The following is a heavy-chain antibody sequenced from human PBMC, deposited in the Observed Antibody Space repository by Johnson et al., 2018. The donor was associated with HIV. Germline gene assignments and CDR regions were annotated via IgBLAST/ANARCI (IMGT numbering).Heavy chain of an antibody. CDR3: TRVLRCLEGTYGVDGFDI. D-gene: IGHD3-3*01. Sequence: VQLVESGGVVVQPGGSLRLSCAASGFTFHDYGMSWVRQTPGKGLEWVSGINWNGGGTAYADSVKGRFTNSRDNAKNSLYLQMNSLRAEDTALYYCTRVLRCLEGTYGVDGFDIWGQGTKVIVSS. V-gene: IGHV3-20*04. CDR2: INWNGGGT. CDR1: GFTFHDYG. J-gene: IGHJ3*02.